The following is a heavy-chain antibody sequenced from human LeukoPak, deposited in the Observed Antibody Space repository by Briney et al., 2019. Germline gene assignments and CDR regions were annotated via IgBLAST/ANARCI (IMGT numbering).Heavy chain of an antibody. CDR1: GYTFTNYY. CDR2: INPSDGKT. D-gene: IGHD1-20*01. Sequence: ASVKVSCKASGYTFTNYYMHWVRQAPGQGLEWMGIINPSDGKTSYAQKFQGRVTMTTGTSTNTAYMELSSLRSDDTAVYYCARDLAWGSDTRVGITGSNWLDTWGQGTLVTVSS. J-gene: IGHJ5*02. V-gene: IGHV1-46*01. CDR3: ARDLAWGSDTRVGITGSNWLDT.